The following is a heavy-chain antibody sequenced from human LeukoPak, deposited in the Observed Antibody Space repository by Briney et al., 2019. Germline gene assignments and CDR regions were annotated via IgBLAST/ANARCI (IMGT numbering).Heavy chain of an antibody. CDR3: ARHAAYCSSTSCYSSRYYFDY. Sequence: GESLRISCKGSGYIFTSYWISWVRQLPGKGLEWVGRIDPSDSYTNYSPSFQGHVTISADKSISTAYLQWSSLKASDTAMYYCARHAAYCSSTSCYSSRYYFDYWGQGTLVTVSS. J-gene: IGHJ4*02. V-gene: IGHV5-10-1*01. CDR1: GYIFTSYW. D-gene: IGHD2-2*01. CDR2: IDPSDSYT.